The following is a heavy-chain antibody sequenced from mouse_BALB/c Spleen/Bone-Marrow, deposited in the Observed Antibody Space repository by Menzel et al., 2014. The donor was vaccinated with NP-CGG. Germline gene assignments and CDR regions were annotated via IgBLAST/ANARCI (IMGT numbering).Heavy chain of an antibody. CDR2: IYPGDGDT. J-gene: IGHJ4*01. V-gene: IGHV1-80*01. CDR1: GYAFSNYW. Sequence: QVQLQQSGAELVRPGSSVEISCKASGYAFSNYWMNWVKQRPGQGLEWIGQIYPGDGDTNYNGKFKGKATLTADKSSSTAYMQLSSLTSEDSAVYFCARRDGSTYYYAMDYWGQGTSVTVSS. CDR3: ARRDGSTYYYAMDY. D-gene: IGHD1-1*01.